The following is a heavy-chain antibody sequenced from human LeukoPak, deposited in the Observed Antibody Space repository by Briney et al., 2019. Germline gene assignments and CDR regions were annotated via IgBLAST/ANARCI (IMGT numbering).Heavy chain of an antibody. CDR2: IYTSGST. J-gene: IGHJ5*02. V-gene: IGHV4-61*02. Sequence: PSETLSLTCTVSGGSISSGSYYWSWIRQPAGKGLEWIGRIYTSGSTNYNPSLKSRVTISVDTSKNQFSLKLSSVTAADTAVYYCARHYKSGSYYWFDPWGQGTLVTVSS. CDR3: ARHYKSGSYYWFDP. D-gene: IGHD1-26*01. CDR1: GGSISSGSYY.